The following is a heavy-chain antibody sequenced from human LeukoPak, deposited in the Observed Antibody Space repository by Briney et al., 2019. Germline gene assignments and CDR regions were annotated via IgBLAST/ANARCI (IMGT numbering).Heavy chain of an antibody. J-gene: IGHJ4*02. V-gene: IGHV3-7*05. Sequence: QSGGSLRLSCAASGFTFSQHWMSWVRLAPGRGPEWVAHIKQDGSDKYYVDSVKGRFTISRDNSKNSLYLEMNSLRADDTAVYYCVRDPAYGAIDYWGQGTLVTVSS. CDR3: VRDPAYGAIDY. CDR1: GFTFSQHW. CDR2: IKQDGSDK. D-gene: IGHD4-17*01.